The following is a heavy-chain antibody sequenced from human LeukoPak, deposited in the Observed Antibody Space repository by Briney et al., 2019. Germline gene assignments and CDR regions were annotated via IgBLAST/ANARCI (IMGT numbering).Heavy chain of an antibody. CDR1: GFTFTNAW. CDR2: IKSKIDGGTT. D-gene: IGHD4-11*01. J-gene: IGHJ6*03. CDR3: TTDHQTTVSPYYYYYYMDV. V-gene: IGHV3-15*01. Sequence: GGSLRLSCGASGFTFTNAWMSWVRQAPGKGLEWVGRIKSKIDGGTTDYAAPVKGRFTISRDDSKNTLYLQMNSLKTEDTAVYYCTTDHQTTVSPYYYYYYMDVWGKGTTVTVSS.